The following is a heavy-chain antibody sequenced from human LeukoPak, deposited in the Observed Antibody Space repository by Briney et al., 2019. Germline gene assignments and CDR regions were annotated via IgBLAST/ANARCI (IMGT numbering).Heavy chain of an antibody. CDR3: ASPRDPTYYYGSGSYSYYYYMDV. D-gene: IGHD3-10*01. J-gene: IGHJ6*03. Sequence: EASVKVSCKASGYTFTSYGISWVRQAPGQGLEWMGWISAYNGNTNYAQKLQGRVTMTTDTSTSTAYMELRSLRSDDTAVYYCASPRDPTYYYGSGSYSYYYYMDVWGKGTTVTVSS. CDR2: ISAYNGNT. V-gene: IGHV1-18*01. CDR1: GYTFTSYG.